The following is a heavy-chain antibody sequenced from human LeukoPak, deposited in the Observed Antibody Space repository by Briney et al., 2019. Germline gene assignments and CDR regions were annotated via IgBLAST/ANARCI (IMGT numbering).Heavy chain of an antibody. J-gene: IGHJ4*02. CDR2: INSDGSST. Sequence: GGPLRLSCAASGFTFSSYWMHWVRQAPGKGLVWVSRINSDGSSTSYADSVKGRFTISRDNAKNTLYLQMNSLRVEDTAVYYCARRYYYDSSGYPDYWGQGTLVTVSS. V-gene: IGHV3-74*01. CDR1: GFTFSSYW. CDR3: ARRYYYDSSGYPDY. D-gene: IGHD3-22*01.